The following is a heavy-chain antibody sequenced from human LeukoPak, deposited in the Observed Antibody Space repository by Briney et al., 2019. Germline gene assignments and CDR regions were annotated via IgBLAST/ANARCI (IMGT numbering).Heavy chain of an antibody. D-gene: IGHD5/OR15-5a*01. CDR1: GGSFSGYY. J-gene: IGHJ4*02. CDR3: ARVSLGLLRLRPFDY. CDR2: INHSGST. V-gene: IGHV4-34*01. Sequence: SETLSLTCAVYGGSFSGYYWSWIRQPPGKGLEWIGEINHSGSTNYNPSLKSRVTISVDTSKNQFSLKLSSVTAADTAVCYCARVSLGLLRLRPFDYWGQGTLVTVSS.